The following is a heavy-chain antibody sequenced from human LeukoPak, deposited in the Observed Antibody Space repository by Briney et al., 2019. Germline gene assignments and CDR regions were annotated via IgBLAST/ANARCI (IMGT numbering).Heavy chain of an antibody. Sequence: GGSLRLSCAASGFTFSSYSMNWVRQAPGKGLEWVSYISSSSSTIYYADSVKGRFTISRDNAKNSLYLQMNSLRAEDTAVYYCARDPPTYYHWGQGTLVTVSS. D-gene: IGHD3-10*01. CDR1: GFTFSSYS. CDR2: ISSSSSTI. V-gene: IGHV3-48*04. J-gene: IGHJ4*02. CDR3: ARDPPTYYH.